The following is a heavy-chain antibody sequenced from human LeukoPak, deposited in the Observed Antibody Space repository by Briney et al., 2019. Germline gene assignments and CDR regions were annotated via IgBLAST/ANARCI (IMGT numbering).Heavy chain of an antibody. CDR3: ARIGVSYGMDV. CDR1: GFTFSSYS. D-gene: IGHD3-10*01. CDR2: ISSSSSYI. Sequence: KSGGSLRLSCAASGFTFSSYSMNWVRQAPGKGLEWVSSISSSSSYIYYADSVKGRFTISRDNAKNSLYLQMNSLRAEDTAVYYCARIGVSYGMDVWGQGTTVTVSS. V-gene: IGHV3-21*01. J-gene: IGHJ6*02.